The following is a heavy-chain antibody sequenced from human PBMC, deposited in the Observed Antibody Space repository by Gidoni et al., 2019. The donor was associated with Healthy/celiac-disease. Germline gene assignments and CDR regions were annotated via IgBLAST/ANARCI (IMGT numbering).Heavy chain of an antibody. V-gene: IGHV3-23*01. Sequence: EVQLLESGGGLVQPGGSLRLSCAASGFTFSSYAMSWVRQAPGTGLEWGSAISGSGGSTYYADSVKGRFTISRDNSKNTLYLQMNSLRAEDTAVYYCAVDIVVVPADSYYYYYGMDVWGQGTTVTVSS. CDR3: AVDIVVVPADSYYYYYGMDV. CDR1: GFTFSSYA. J-gene: IGHJ6*02. D-gene: IGHD2-2*01. CDR2: ISGSGGST.